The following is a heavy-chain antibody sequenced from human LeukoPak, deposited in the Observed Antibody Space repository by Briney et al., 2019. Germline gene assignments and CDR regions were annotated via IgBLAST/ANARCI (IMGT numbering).Heavy chain of an antibody. D-gene: IGHD3-22*01. CDR1: GGSISSGGYY. V-gene: IGHV4-31*03. CDR2: IYYSGST. Sequence: SETLSLTCTVSGGSISSGGYYWSWIRQHPGKGLEWIGYIYYSGSTYYNPSLKSRVTISVDTSKNQFSLKLSSVTAADTAVYYCARELVYYYDSSGYYDYWGQGTLVTVSS. J-gene: IGHJ4*02. CDR3: ARELVYYYDSSGYYDY.